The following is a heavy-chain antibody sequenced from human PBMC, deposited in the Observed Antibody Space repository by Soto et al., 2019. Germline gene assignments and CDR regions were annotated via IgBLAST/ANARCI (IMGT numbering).Heavy chain of an antibody. Sequence: LSLTCAVYGGSFSGYYWSWIRQPPGKGLEWIGEINHSGSTNYNPSLKSRVTISVDTSKNQFSLKLSSVTAADTAVYYCARIFGVVVVPAATNWFDPWGQGTLVTV. CDR1: GGSFSGYY. D-gene: IGHD2-2*01. CDR2: INHSGST. CDR3: ARIFGVVVVPAATNWFDP. V-gene: IGHV4-34*01. J-gene: IGHJ5*02.